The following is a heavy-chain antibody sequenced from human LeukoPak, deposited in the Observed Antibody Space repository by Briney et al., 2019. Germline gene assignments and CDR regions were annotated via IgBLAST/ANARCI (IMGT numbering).Heavy chain of an antibody. CDR3: ARVNYYDSSGYYY. V-gene: IGHV3-21*01. Sequence: GGSLRLSCAASGFTLSSYWMNWVRQAPGKGLEWVSSISSSSSYIYYADSVKGRFTISRDNAKNSLYLQMNSLRAEDTAVYYCARVNYYDSSGYYYWGQGTLVTVSS. CDR2: ISSSSSYI. D-gene: IGHD3-22*01. J-gene: IGHJ4*02. CDR1: GFTLSSYW.